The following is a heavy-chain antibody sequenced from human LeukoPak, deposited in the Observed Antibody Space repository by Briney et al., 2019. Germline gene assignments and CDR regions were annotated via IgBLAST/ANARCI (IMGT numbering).Heavy chain of an antibody. CDR3: AKVQGIAVAGAFDY. CDR1: GFTFDDYA. CDR2: ISWNSGSI. J-gene: IGHJ4*02. Sequence: GGSLRLSCAASGFTFDDYAMHWVRQAPGKGLEWVSGISWNSGSIGYADSVKGRFTTSSDNAKNSLYLQMNSLRAEDTALYYCAKVQGIAVAGAFDYWGQGTLVTVSS. D-gene: IGHD6-19*01. V-gene: IGHV3-9*01.